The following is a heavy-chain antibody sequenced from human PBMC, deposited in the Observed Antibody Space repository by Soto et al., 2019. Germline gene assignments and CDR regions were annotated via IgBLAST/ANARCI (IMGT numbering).Heavy chain of an antibody. CDR1: GGSINSGGYY. J-gene: IGHJ4*02. CDR2: IYYSGTT. Sequence: QVQLQESGPGLVKPSQTLSLTCTVSGGSINSGGYYWSWIRQHPGKGLEWIGYIYYSGTTYYHPSLQSRVTISVDTSKNQFSLKLTSVTAADTAVYYCARDRAGYSHFDYWGQGTLVTVSS. D-gene: IGHD5-18*01. V-gene: IGHV4-31*03. CDR3: ARDRAGYSHFDY.